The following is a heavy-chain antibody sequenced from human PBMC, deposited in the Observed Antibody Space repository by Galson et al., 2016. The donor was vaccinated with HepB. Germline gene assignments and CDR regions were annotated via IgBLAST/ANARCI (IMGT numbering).Heavy chain of an antibody. D-gene: IGHD3-3*01. CDR3: AKGTRSGFYSRWFDP. CDR2: ISGSGGSP. V-gene: IGHV3-23*01. Sequence: SLRLSCAASGFTFSNYAMSWVRQAPGKGLEWVSAISGSGGSPYYADSVKVRFTISSDNSKNTLYLQMNSLRVEDTALYYCAKGTRSGFYSRWFDPWGQGTLVTVSS. CDR1: GFTFSNYA. J-gene: IGHJ5*02.